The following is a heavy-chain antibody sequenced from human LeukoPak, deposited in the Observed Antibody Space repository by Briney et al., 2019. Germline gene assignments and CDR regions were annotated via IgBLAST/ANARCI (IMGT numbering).Heavy chain of an antibody. V-gene: IGHV3-66*01. D-gene: IGHD3-22*01. CDR2: IYSDGTT. Sequence: PGGSLRLSCAASGFTVSSNDMSWVRQAPGKGLEWVSIIYSDGTTQYADSVKGRFTISRDKSKNTLYLQMNSLRAEDTAVYYCAKVIAYSFYYDSSGLPDYWGQGTLVTVSS. CDR3: AKVIAYSFYYDSSGLPDY. J-gene: IGHJ4*02. CDR1: GFTVSSND.